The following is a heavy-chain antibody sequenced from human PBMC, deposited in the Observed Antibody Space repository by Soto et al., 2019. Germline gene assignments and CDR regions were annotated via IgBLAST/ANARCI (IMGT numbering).Heavy chain of an antibody. D-gene: IGHD3-9*01. Sequence: ASVKVSCKASGYTFTSYGISWVRQAPGQGLEWMGWISAYNGNTNYAQKLQGRVTMTTDTSTSTAYMELRSLRSDDTAVYYCAREVVDILTGYSHPLPDYWGQGTLVTVSS. CDR3: AREVVDILTGYSHPLPDY. CDR2: ISAYNGNT. CDR1: GYTFTSYG. J-gene: IGHJ4*02. V-gene: IGHV1-18*01.